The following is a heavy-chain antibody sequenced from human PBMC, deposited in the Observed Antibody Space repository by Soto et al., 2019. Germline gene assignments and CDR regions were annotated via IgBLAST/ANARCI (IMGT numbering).Heavy chain of an antibody. V-gene: IGHV1-69*01. CDR2: IIPIFGTA. J-gene: IGHJ4*02. CDR3: ATIKPYYYDSSGYRYFDY. D-gene: IGHD3-22*01. CDR1: GGTFSSYA. Sequence: VQLVQSGAEVKKPGSSVKVSCKASGGTFSSYAISWVRQAPGQGLEWMGGIIPIFGTANYAQKFQGRVTITADESTSTAYMELSSLRSEDTAVYYCATIKPYYYDSSGYRYFDYWGQGTLVTVSS.